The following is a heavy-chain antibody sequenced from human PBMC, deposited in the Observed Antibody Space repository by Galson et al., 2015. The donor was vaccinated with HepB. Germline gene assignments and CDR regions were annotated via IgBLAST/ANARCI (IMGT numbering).Heavy chain of an antibody. Sequence: QAPGKGLEWVAVTYIDGSAYYADSVKGRFTVSRDNSRNTVYLQMNSLRVEDTATYYCARDSEDDSGFYDYWYFDLWGRGTLVTVSS. CDR2: TYIDGSA. D-gene: IGHD3-22*01. J-gene: IGHJ2*01. CDR3: ARDSEDDSGFYDYWYFDL. V-gene: IGHV3-53*01.